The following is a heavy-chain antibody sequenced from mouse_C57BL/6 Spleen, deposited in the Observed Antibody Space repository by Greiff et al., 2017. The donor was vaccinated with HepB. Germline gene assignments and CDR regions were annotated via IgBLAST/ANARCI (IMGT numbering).Heavy chain of an antibody. D-gene: IGHD2-4*01. CDR3: ARPYDYGTYYYAMDY. V-gene: IGHV1-55*01. J-gene: IGHJ4*01. CDR1: GYTFTSYW. Sequence: LQPGAELVKPGASVKMSCKASGYTFTSYWITWVKQRPGQGLEWIGDIYPGSGSTNYNEKFKSKATLTVDTSSSTAYMQLSSLTSEDSAVYYCARPYDYGTYYYAMDYWGQGTSVTVSS. CDR2: IYPGSGST.